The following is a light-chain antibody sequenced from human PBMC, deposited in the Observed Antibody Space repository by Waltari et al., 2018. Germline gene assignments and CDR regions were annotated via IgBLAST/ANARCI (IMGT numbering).Light chain of an antibody. J-gene: IGKJ2*01. CDR3: QQYYSIPYT. V-gene: IGKV4-1*01. CDR2: WAS. Sequence: DIVMTQSPDSLAVSLGERATINCKSSQSVLYSSNNKNYLVWYQQKTGQPPKLRIYWASTRESGVPDRFSGSGSGTDFTLTISGLQAEDVAVYYCQQYYSIPYTFGQGTKLEIK. CDR1: QSVLYSSNNKNY.